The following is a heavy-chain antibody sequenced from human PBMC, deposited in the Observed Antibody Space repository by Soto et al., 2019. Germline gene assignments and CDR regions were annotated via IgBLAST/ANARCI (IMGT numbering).Heavy chain of an antibody. V-gene: IGHV3-23*01. D-gene: IGHD2-8*01. Sequence: PGGSLRLSCAASGFTFSSYAMSWVRQAPGKGLEWVSAISGSGGSTYYADSVKGRFTISRDNSKNTLYLQMNSLRAEDTAVYYCAKSLKRYCTNGVCYLGRLVPDYWGQGTLVTVSS. J-gene: IGHJ4*02. CDR2: ISGSGGST. CDR1: GFTFSSYA. CDR3: AKSLKRYCTNGVCYLGRLVPDY.